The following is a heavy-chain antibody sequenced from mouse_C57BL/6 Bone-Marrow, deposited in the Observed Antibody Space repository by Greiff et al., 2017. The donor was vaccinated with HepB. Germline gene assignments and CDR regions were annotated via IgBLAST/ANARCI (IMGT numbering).Heavy chain of an antibody. CDR3: AREAYYYGSSYVFAY. D-gene: IGHD1-1*01. Sequence: ESVAELVRPGASVKLSCTASGFNIKNTYMHWVKQRPEQGLEWIGRIDPANGNTKYAPKFQGKATITADTSSNTAYLQLSSLTSEDTDIYYCAREAYYYGSSYVFAYWGQGTLVTVSA. J-gene: IGHJ3*01. CDR2: IDPANGNT. V-gene: IGHV14-3*01. CDR1: GFNIKNTY.